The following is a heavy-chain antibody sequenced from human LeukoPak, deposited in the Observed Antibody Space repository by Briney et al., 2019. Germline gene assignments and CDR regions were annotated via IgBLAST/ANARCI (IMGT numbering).Heavy chain of an antibody. CDR3: ARKWTTVTTGLDLRY. J-gene: IGHJ4*02. CDR1: GFTFSSYA. D-gene: IGHD4-17*01. Sequence: GGSLRLSCAASGFTFSSYAMHWVRQAPGKGLEWVAVISYDGSNKYYADSVKGRFTISRDNSKNTLYLQMNSLRAEDTAVYYCARKWTTVTTGLDLRYWGRGTLVTVSS. CDR2: ISYDGSNK. V-gene: IGHV3-30*01.